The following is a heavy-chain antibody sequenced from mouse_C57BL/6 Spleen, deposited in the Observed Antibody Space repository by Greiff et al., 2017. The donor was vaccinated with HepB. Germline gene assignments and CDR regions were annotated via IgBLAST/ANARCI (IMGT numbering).Heavy chain of an antibody. CDR2: IHPNSGST. CDR1: GYTFTSYW. Sequence: VQLQQSGAELVKPGASVKLSCKASGYTFTSYWMHWVKQRPGQGLEWIGMIHPNSGSTNYNEKFKSKATLTVDKSSSTAYMQLSSLTSEDSAVYYLSRKVGCSNFYCDYLGQGTTLTVSS. D-gene: IGHD2-5*01. V-gene: IGHV1-64*01. J-gene: IGHJ2*01. CDR3: SRKVGCSNFYCDY.